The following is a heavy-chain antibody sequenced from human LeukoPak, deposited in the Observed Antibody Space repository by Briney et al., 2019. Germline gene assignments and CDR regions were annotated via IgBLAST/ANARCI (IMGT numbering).Heavy chain of an antibody. J-gene: IGHJ3*02. CDR1: GGSFSRYY. V-gene: IGHV4-34*01. CDR3: ARDRRRDSSSWYEEVVGAFDI. Sequence: PSETLSLTCAVYGGSFSRYYWTWIRQPPGKGLEWIGEINHSGSANYNPSLKSRVTISVDTSKNQFSLKLSSVTAADTAVYYCARDRRRDSSSWYEEVVGAFDIWGQGTMVTVSS. D-gene: IGHD6-13*01. CDR2: INHSGSA.